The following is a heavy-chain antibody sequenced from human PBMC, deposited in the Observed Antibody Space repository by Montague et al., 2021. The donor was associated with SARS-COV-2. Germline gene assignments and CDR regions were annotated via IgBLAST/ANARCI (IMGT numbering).Heavy chain of an antibody. V-gene: IGHV6-1*01. CDR3: ARVWTTEWYEGYFDN. CDR1: GDSVSSNTAA. D-gene: IGHD3-3*01. CDR2: TYYRSRWYR. Sequence: CAISGDSVSSNTAAWNWIRQSPSRGLEWLGRTYYRSRWYREYAVSVKSRITIDPDTSKNQFSLQLNSVTPEDTAVYYCARVWTTEWYEGYFDNWGQGTLVTVSS. J-gene: IGHJ4*02.